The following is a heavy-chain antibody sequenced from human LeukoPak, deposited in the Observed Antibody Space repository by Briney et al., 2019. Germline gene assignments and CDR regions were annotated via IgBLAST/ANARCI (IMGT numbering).Heavy chain of an antibody. J-gene: IGHJ6*02. Sequence: SVKVSCKASGGTFSSYAISWMRQAPGQGLEWMGGIIPIFGTADYAQKFQGRVTITADESTSTAYMELSSLRSEDTAVYYCASPYDILTGGGYYYGMDVWGQGTTVTVSS. V-gene: IGHV1-69*13. D-gene: IGHD3-9*01. CDR3: ASPYDILTGGGYYYGMDV. CDR1: GGTFSSYA. CDR2: IIPIFGTA.